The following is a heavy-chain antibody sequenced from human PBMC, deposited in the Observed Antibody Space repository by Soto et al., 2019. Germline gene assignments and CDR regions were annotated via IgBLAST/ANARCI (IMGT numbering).Heavy chain of an antibody. V-gene: IGHV1-69*13. CDR1: GGTFSSYA. CDR3: AIDSIAVAGPTYYYYYYGMDV. D-gene: IGHD6-19*01. J-gene: IGHJ6*02. CDR2: IIPIVGTA. Sequence: ASVKVSCKASGGTFSSYAISWVRQAPGQGLEWMGGIIPIVGTANYAQKFQGRVTMTGDASTSTVYMELSSLRSEDTAVYYCAIDSIAVAGPTYYYYYYGMDVWGQGTTVTVSS.